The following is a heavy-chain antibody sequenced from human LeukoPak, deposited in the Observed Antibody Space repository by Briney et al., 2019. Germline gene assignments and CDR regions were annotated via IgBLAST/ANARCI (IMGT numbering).Heavy chain of an antibody. D-gene: IGHD5-18*01. V-gene: IGHV1-18*01. CDR2: ISAYNGNT. CDR1: GYTFTSYG. J-gene: IGHJ4*02. Sequence: ASVKVSCEASGYTFTSYGISWVRQAPGQGLEWMGWISAYNGNTNYAQKFQGRVTMTTDTSTSTAYMELRSLRSDETAVYYCARGYLSYSYGSYFDYWGQGTLVTVSS. CDR3: ARGYLSYSYGSYFDY.